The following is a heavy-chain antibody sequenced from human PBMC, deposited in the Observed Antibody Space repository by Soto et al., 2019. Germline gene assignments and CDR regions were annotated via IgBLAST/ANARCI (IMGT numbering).Heavy chain of an antibody. CDR2: INHSGST. D-gene: IGHD3-10*01. CDR3: ARGGRGWFVAYYLDY. V-gene: IGHV4-34*01. Sequence: SETLSLTCAVYGGSFSGYYWSWIRQPPGKGLEWIGEINHSGSTNYNPSLKSRVTISVDTSKNQFSLKLSSVTAADTAVYYCARGGRGWFVAYYLDYWGQGTLVTVSS. J-gene: IGHJ4*02. CDR1: GGSFSGYY.